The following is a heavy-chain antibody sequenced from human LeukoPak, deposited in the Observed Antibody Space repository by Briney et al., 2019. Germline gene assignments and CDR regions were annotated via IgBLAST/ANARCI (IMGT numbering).Heavy chain of an antibody. J-gene: IGHJ4*02. V-gene: IGHV4-4*02. Sequence: SGTLSLTCAVSGGSISSSNWWSWVRQPPGKGLEWIGEIYHSGSTNYNPSLKSRVTISVDKSKNQFSLKLSSVTAADTAVYYCARGVSFGGYGGKSGLPYFDYWGQGTLVTVSS. CDR2: IYHSGST. CDR3: ARGVSFGGYGGKSGLPYFDY. D-gene: IGHD4-23*01. CDR1: GGSISSSNW.